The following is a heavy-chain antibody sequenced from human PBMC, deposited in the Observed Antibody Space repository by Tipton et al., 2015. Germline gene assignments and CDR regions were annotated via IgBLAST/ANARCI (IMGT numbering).Heavy chain of an antibody. V-gene: IGHV3-48*02. J-gene: IGHJ4*02. CDR2: ISSSSSTI. CDR1: GFTFSSYN. CDR3: AKDLVEYYYDSSGSLFDY. D-gene: IGHD3-22*01. Sequence: SLRLSCAASGFTFSSYNMNWVRQAPGKGLEWVSYISSSSSTIEYADSVKGRFTISRDNAKNSLYLQMNSLRDEDTAVYYCAKDLVEYYYDSSGSLFDYWGQGTLVTVSS.